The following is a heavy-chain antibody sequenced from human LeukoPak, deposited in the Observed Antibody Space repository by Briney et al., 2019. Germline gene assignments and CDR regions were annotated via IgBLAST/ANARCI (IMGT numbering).Heavy chain of an antibody. J-gene: IGHJ5*02. CDR2: IIPIFGTT. CDR1: GGTFSSYA. CDR3: ARDGPVYYDSSGYFNWFDP. D-gene: IGHD3-22*01. Sequence: ASVKVSCKASGGTFSSYAISWVRQAPGQGLEWMGGIIPIFGTTNYAQKFQDRVTITADKSTSTAYMELSRLRSEDTAVYYCARDGPVYYDSSGYFNWFDPWGQGTLVTVSS. V-gene: IGHV1-69*06.